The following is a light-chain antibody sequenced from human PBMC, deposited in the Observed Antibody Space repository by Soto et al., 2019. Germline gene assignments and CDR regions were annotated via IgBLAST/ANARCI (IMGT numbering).Light chain of an antibody. J-gene: IGKJ4*01. CDR2: GAS. CDR3: QQYGRSYT. Sequence: EIVLTQSPGTLSWSAGERATLSCMASQSVTTNYLAWYQQRPGQAPRLLIFGASNRATDVPDRFSGSGSGTDFTLTITRLEPEDFAVYYCQQYGRSYTFGGGTKVDIK. CDR1: QSVTTNY. V-gene: IGKV3-20*01.